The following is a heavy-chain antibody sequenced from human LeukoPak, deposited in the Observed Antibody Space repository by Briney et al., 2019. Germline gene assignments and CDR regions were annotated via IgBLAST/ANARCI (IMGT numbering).Heavy chain of an antibody. J-gene: IGHJ4*02. Sequence: PGGSLRLSCSASGFTFSSYSMNWVRQAPGKGLEWVSSISSSSSYIYYADSVKGRFTISRDNAKNSLYLQMNSLRAEDTAVYYCARVLHDSIILDYWGQGTLVTVSS. CDR1: GFTFSSYS. D-gene: IGHD3-22*01. CDR2: ISSSSSYI. CDR3: ARVLHDSIILDY. V-gene: IGHV3-21*01.